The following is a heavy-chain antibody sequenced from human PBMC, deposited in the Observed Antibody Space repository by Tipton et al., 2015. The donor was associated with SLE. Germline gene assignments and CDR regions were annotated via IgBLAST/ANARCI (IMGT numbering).Heavy chain of an antibody. CDR2: VYYDGTT. CDR3: ARDAGLVGTGATPLGY. CDR1: GGSISSGSYY. Sequence: TLSLTCTVSGGSISSGSYYWNWIRQPPGKGLTWIGSVYYDGTTYYNPSLKSRVTISLDTSKNQFSLKVTSMIAADTAVYYCARDAGLVGTGATPLGYWGQGTLVSVSS. D-gene: IGHD5-24*01. J-gene: IGHJ4*02. V-gene: IGHV4-39*07.